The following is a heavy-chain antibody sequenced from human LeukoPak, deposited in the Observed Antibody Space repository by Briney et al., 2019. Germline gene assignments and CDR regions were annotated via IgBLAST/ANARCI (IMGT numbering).Heavy chain of an antibody. J-gene: IGHJ4*02. Sequence: PGGSLRLSCTASGFTFGDYAMSWVRQAPGKGLEWVGFIRSKANGGTTEYAASVKGRFTISRDDSKSIAYLQMNSLKTEDTAVYYCTRDKILGYCSSTSCPEGAFDYWGQGTLVTVSS. V-gene: IGHV3-49*04. CDR2: IRSKANGGTT. CDR3: TRDKILGYCSSTSCPEGAFDY. CDR1: GFTFGDYA. D-gene: IGHD2-2*01.